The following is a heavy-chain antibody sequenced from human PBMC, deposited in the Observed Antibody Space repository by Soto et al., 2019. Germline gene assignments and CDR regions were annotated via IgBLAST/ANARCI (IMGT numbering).Heavy chain of an antibody. Sequence: QVQLVQSGAEMKTPGSSVKVSCTASGGTFSNYAINWVRQAPGQGLEWMGGLLPIYGTVNYAQKFQGRVTITADESTNTAYMELSSLRSEDTAVYHCARGAPYDTSGYPFDYWGRGTLVTVSS. CDR3: ARGAPYDTSGYPFDY. CDR2: LLPIYGTV. D-gene: IGHD3-22*01. V-gene: IGHV1-69*01. CDR1: GGTFSNYA. J-gene: IGHJ4*02.